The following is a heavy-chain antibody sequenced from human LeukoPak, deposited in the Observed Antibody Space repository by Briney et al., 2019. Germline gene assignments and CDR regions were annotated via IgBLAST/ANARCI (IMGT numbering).Heavy chain of an antibody. Sequence: GGSLRLSCAASGFTFSSYAMHGVRQAPGKGLEWVAVISYDGSNKYYADSVKGRFTISRDNSKNTLYLQMNSLRAEDTAVYYCARDPSSGYQLLPFDYWGQGTLVTVSS. CDR1: GFTFSSYA. J-gene: IGHJ4*02. D-gene: IGHD2-2*01. V-gene: IGHV3-30*04. CDR3: ARDPSSGYQLLPFDY. CDR2: ISYDGSNK.